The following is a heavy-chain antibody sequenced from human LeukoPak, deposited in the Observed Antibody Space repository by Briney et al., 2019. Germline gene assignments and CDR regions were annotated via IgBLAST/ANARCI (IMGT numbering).Heavy chain of an antibody. Sequence: GGSLRLSCAASGFTFSSYWAHWVRQAPGKGLVWVSRINSVGSSTSYADYVKGRFTISRDNAKNTLYLQMNSLRAEDTAVYYCAREELPQTFYYYCYYMDVWGKGTTVTVSS. V-gene: IGHV3-74*01. CDR3: AREELPQTFYYYCYYMDV. J-gene: IGHJ6*03. CDR1: GFTFSSYW. CDR2: INSVGSST. D-gene: IGHD2-15*01.